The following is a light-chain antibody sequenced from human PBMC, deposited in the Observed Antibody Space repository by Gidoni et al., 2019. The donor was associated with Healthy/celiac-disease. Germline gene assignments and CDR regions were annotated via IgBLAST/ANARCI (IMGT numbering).Light chain of an antibody. CDR3: QQSYSTLQFT. CDR1: QSISSY. Sequence: IHMTQSPSSLSASVGDRVTITCRASQSISSYLNWYQQKPGKAPKLLIYAASSLQSGVPSRFSGSGSGTDFTLTISSLQPEDFATYYCQQSYSTLQFTFGPGTKVDIK. CDR2: AAS. V-gene: IGKV1-39*01. J-gene: IGKJ3*01.